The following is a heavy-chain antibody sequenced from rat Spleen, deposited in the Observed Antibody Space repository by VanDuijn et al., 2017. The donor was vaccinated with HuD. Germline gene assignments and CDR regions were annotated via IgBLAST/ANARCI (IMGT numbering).Heavy chain of an antibody. J-gene: IGHJ2*01. CDR3: AWNWEQYFDY. Sequence: EVQVLESGGGLVQPGNSLKLSCATSGFTFSTAWMYWYRQFPEKLLEWVARIKGKSNNYATDYTESVKGRFTISRDDSKSSIYLQMNNLQEEDTAIYYCAWNWEQYFDYWGQGVMVTVSS. CDR1: GFTFSTAW. D-gene: IGHD5-1*01. V-gene: IGHV6-6*01. CDR2: IKGKSNNYAT.